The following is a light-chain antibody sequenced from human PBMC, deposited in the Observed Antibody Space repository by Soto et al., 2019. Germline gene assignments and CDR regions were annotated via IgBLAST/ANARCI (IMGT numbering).Light chain of an antibody. CDR1: QSISNF. Sequence: DIQMTQSPSFLSASVGDRVTITCRASQSISNFLNWYQQKPGKAPKLLIYAASSLQSGVPARFSGSESGTGFTLTISSLQPEDFATYYCQQSYSTPLTFGGGTKVEIK. CDR2: AAS. V-gene: IGKV1-39*01. J-gene: IGKJ4*01. CDR3: QQSYSTPLT.